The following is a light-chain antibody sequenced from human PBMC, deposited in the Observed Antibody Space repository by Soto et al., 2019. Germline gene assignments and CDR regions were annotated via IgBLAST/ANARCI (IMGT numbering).Light chain of an antibody. J-gene: IGLJ3*02. CDR1: SSDVGGYDY. V-gene: IGLV2-14*01. Sequence: QSALTQPASVSGSPGQSITISCTGTSSDVGGYDYVSWYQQHPGQAPKVMIYEVSNRPSGVSNRFSGSKSGNTASLTISGLQAEDEADYYCSSYTISSTWVFGGGTKVTVL. CDR2: EVS. CDR3: SSYTISSTWV.